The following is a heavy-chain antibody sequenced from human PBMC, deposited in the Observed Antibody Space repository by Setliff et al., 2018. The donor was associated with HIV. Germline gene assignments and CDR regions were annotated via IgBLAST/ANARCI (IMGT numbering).Heavy chain of an antibody. CDR3: ARDPIAVAGTYPADNWFNP. CDR2: IIPIFGTA. J-gene: IGHJ5*02. V-gene: IGHV1-69*13. CDR1: GGTFSSYA. D-gene: IGHD6-19*01. Sequence: SVKVSCKASGGTFSSYAISWVRQAPGQGLEWMGGIIPIFGTANYAQKFQGRVTITADESTSTAYMELSSLRSEDTAVYYCARDPIAVAGTYPADNWFNPWGQGTLVTVSS.